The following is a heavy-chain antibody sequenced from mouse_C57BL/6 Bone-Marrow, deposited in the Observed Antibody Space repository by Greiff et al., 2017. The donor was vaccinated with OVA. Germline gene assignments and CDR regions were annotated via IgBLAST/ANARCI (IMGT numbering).Heavy chain of an antibody. CDR2: IHPSDSDT. J-gene: IGHJ2*01. CDR1: GYTFTSYW. CDR3: AILYRVYGNYNY. V-gene: IGHV1-74*01. Sequence: QVQLKQPGAELVKPGASVKVSCKASGYTFTSYWMHWVKQRPGQGLEWIGRIHPSDSDTNYNQKFKGKATLTVDKSSSTAYMQLSSLTSEDSAVYYCAILYRVYGNYNYWGQGTTLTVSS. D-gene: IGHD2-1*01.